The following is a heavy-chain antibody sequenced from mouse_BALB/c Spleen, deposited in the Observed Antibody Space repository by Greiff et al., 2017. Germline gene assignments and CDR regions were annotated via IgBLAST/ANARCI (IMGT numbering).Heavy chain of an antibody. J-gene: IGHJ1*01. CDR2: IYPSDSYT. CDR3: TRGTTGHWYFDV. V-gene: IGHV1-69*02. D-gene: IGHD1-1*01. CDR1: GYTFTSYW. Sequence: QVQLQQPGAELVRPGASVKLSCKASGYTFTSYWINWVKQRPGQGLEWIGNIYPSDSYTNYNQKFKDKATLTVDKSSSTAYMQLSSPTSEDSAVYYCTRGTTGHWYFDVWGAGTTVTVSS.